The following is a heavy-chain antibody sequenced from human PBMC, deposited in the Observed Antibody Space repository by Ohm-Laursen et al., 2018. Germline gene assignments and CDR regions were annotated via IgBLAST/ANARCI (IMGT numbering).Heavy chain of an antibody. CDR1: GFTFSSYA. J-gene: IGHJ4*02. CDR3: AKMSLNYDFWSEPDNGDY. CDR2: ISVSGATT. D-gene: IGHD3-3*01. Sequence: GSLRLSCAASGFTFSSYAMNWVRQAPGKGLEWVSGISVSGATTHYADSVKGRFTISRDNSKNTLYVQMNSLRAEDTAVYYCAKMSLNYDFWSEPDNGDYWGQGTLVTVSS. V-gene: IGHV3-23*01.